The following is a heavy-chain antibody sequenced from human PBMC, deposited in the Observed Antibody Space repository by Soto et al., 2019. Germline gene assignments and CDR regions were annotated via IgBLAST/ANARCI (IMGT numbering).Heavy chain of an antibody. J-gene: IGHJ4*02. D-gene: IGHD3-22*01. V-gene: IGHV3-74*01. CDR1: GFTFSSYW. CDR2: INPDGSST. CDR3: ARDSSCYY. Sequence: GGSLRLSCAASGFTFSSYWMHWVRKAPGKGLVWVSRINPDGSSTSYADSVKGRFTISRDNAKNTLYLQMNSLRADDTAVYYCARDSSCYYWGQGTLVTVS.